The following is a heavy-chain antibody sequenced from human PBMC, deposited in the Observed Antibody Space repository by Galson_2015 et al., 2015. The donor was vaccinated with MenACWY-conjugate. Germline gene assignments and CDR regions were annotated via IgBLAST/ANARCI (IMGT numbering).Heavy chain of an antibody. CDR3: SRTGATPGDY. D-gene: IGHD2-15*01. V-gene: IGHV2-5*02. J-gene: IGHJ4*02. Sequence: PALVKPTQTLTLTCTFSGFSLSTSGVGVGWIRQPPGKALEWLALIYWDDDKRYSPSLRSRLTITKDTSKNHVVLTMTNMDPVDTATYYCSRTGATPGDYWGQGTLVAVSS. CDR2: IYWDDDK. CDR1: GFSLSTSGVG.